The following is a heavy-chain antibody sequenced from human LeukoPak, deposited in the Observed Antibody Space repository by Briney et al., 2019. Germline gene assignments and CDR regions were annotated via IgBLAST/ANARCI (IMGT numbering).Heavy chain of an antibody. Sequence: SETLSLTCTVSGGSISSRSYYWGWIRQPPGKGLEWIGSIYYSGSTYYNPSLKSRVTISVDTSKNQFSLKLSSVTAADTAVYYCARHEAPGGMVRGVDYWGQGTLVTVSS. CDR2: IYYSGST. CDR3: ARHEAPGGMVRGVDY. J-gene: IGHJ4*02. CDR1: GGSISSRSYY. V-gene: IGHV4-39*01. D-gene: IGHD3-10*01.